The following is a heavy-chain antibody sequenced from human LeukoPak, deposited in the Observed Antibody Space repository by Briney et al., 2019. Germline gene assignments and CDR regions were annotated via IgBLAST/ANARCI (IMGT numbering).Heavy chain of an antibody. Sequence: ASVKVSCKASRYTFTGYYMHWVRQAPGQGLEWMGWINPNSGGTNYAQKFQGRVTMTRDTSISTAYMELSRLRSDDTAVYYCARDPFYDFWSGYSPRWFDPWGQGTLVTVSS. CDR3: ARDPFYDFWSGYSPRWFDP. CDR1: RYTFTGYY. V-gene: IGHV1-2*02. D-gene: IGHD3-3*01. J-gene: IGHJ5*02. CDR2: INPNSGGT.